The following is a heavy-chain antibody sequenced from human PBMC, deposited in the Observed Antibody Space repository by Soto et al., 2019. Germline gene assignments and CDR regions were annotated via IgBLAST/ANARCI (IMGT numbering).Heavy chain of an antibody. V-gene: IGHV1-46*03. CDR1: GYTFTSYY. Sequence: QVQLVQSGAEVKKPGASVKVSCKASGYTFTSYYMHWVRQAPGQGLEWMGIIIPSGGSTSYAQKFQGRVTMTRDTSTSTVYMELSSLRSEDTAVYYCARVYPSDTRYGYVGNNWFDPWGQGTLVTVSS. J-gene: IGHJ5*02. CDR2: IIPSGGST. CDR3: ARVYPSDTRYGYVGNNWFDP. D-gene: IGHD5-18*01.